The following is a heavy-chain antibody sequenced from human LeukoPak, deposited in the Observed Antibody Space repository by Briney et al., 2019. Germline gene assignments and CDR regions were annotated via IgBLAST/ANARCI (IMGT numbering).Heavy chain of an antibody. CDR3: ARAERTSGSSTSCLDY. J-gene: IGHJ4*02. V-gene: IGHV1-46*01. CDR2: INPSGGST. Sequence: ASVKVSCKASGYTFTSYYMHWVRQAPGQGLERMGIINPSGGSTSYAQKFQGRVTMTRDMSTSTVYMELSSLRSEDTAVYYCARAERTSGSSTSCLDYWGQGTLVTVSS. D-gene: IGHD2-2*01. CDR1: GYTFTSYY.